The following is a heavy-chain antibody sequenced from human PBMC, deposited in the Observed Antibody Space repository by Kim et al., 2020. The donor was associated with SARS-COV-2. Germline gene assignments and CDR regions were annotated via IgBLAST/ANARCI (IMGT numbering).Heavy chain of an antibody. Sequence: GGSLRLSCAASGFIFDTYAMHWVRQTPGRRLEYVSAISSNGADPYYADSVKGRFIISRDNSKNTMYLQMGSLRAEDMAVYYCARAGRHCSGTDCYLFDYWGQGTLVTVSS. CDR2: ISSNGADP. CDR3: ARAGRHCSGTDCYLFDY. CDR1: GFIFDTYA. J-gene: IGHJ4*02. V-gene: IGHV3-64*02. D-gene: IGHD2-2*01.